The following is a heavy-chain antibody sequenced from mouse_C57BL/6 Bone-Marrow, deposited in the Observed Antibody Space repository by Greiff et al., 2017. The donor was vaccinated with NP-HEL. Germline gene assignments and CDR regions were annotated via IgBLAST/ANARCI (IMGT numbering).Heavy chain of an antibody. Sequence: QVQLQQSGAELVKPGASVKTSCKASGYTFTSYWITWVKQRPGQGLEWIGDIYPGSGSTNYNEKFKSKATLTVDTSSSTAYMQLSSLTSEDSAVYYCASFYYYGSSPYYFDYWGQGTTLTVSS. J-gene: IGHJ2*01. V-gene: IGHV1-55*01. CDR3: ASFYYYGSSPYYFDY. CDR2: IYPGSGST. D-gene: IGHD1-1*01. CDR1: GYTFTSYW.